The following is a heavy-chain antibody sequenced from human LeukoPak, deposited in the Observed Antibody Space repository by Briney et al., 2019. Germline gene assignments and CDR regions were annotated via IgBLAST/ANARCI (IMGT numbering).Heavy chain of an antibody. D-gene: IGHD3-3*01. CDR2: ISAYNGNT. V-gene: IGHV1-18*01. Sequence: ASVKVSCKASGYTFISYGVSWVRQAPGQGLEWMGWISAYNGNTNYAQKLQGRVTMTRDTSISTAYMELSRLRSDDTAVYYCARPRITIYYMDVWGKGTTVTVSS. CDR1: GYTFISYG. CDR3: ARPRITIYYMDV. J-gene: IGHJ6*03.